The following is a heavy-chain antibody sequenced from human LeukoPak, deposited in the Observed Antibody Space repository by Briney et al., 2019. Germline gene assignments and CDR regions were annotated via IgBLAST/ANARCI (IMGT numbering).Heavy chain of an antibody. CDR1: GFTFSSYA. V-gene: IGHV3-7*01. CDR3: ARDKWELVL. J-gene: IGHJ4*02. Sequence: GGSLRLSCAASGFTFSSYAMSWVRQAPGKGLEWVANIKQDGSEKYYVDSVKGRFTISRDNAKNSLYLQMNSLRAEDTAVYYCARDKWELVLWGQGTLVTVSS. CDR2: IKQDGSEK. D-gene: IGHD1-26*01.